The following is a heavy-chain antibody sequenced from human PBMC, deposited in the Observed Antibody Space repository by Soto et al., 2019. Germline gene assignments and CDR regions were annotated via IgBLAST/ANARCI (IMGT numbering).Heavy chain of an antibody. Sequence: PGGSLRLSCAASGFTFSSYAMHWVRQAPGKGLEWVAVISYDGSNKYYADSVKGRFTISRDNSKNTLYLQMNSLRAEDTAVYYCARDRSRAAAGTWFDPWGQGTLVTVSS. CDR2: ISYDGSNK. CDR3: ARDRSRAAAGTWFDP. CDR1: GFTFSSYA. D-gene: IGHD6-13*01. J-gene: IGHJ5*02. V-gene: IGHV3-30-3*01.